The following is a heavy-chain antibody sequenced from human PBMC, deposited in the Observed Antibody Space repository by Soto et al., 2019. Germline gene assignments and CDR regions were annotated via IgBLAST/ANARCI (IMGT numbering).Heavy chain of an antibody. D-gene: IGHD5-18*01. CDR3: ARVRHVDTASLNYYYYGMDV. V-gene: IGHV1-69*06. Sequence: VASVKVSCKASGGTFSSYAISWVRQAPGQGLEWMGGIIPIFGTANYAQKFQGRVTITADKSTSTAYMELSSLRSEDTAVYYCARVRHVDTASLNYYYYGMDVWGQGTTVTVSS. J-gene: IGHJ6*02. CDR2: IIPIFGTA. CDR1: GGTFSSYA.